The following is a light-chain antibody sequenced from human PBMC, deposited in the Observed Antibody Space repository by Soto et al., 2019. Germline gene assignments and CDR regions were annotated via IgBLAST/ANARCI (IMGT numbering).Light chain of an antibody. CDR3: TSYTSSSTPYV. J-gene: IGLJ1*01. V-gene: IGLV2-14*01. Sequence: QPPSVSGSLGKPITFPGPGTTSEFGGYTYVSWYQQHPGKAPKLMIYDVSNRPSGVSNRFSGSKSGNTASLTISGLQAEDEADYYCTSYTSSSTPYVFGGGTKVTVL. CDR1: TSEFGGYTY. CDR2: DVS.